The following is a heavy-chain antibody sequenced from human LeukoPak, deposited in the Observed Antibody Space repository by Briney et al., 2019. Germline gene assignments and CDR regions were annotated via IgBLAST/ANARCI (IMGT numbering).Heavy chain of an antibody. CDR3: ARDFVHLDY. Sequence: GGSLRLSCAASGFTFSSYSMNWVRQAPGKGPEWVSYISSSSSTIYYADSVKGRFTISRDNAKNSLYLQMNSLRAEDTAVYYCARDFVHLDYWGQGTLVTVSS. CDR2: ISSSSSTI. D-gene: IGHD2-21*01. CDR1: GFTFSSYS. J-gene: IGHJ4*02. V-gene: IGHV3-48*01.